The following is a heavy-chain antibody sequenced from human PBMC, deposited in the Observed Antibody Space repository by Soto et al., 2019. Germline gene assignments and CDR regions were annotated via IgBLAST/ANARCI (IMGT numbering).Heavy chain of an antibody. D-gene: IGHD3-9*01. J-gene: IGHJ1*01. Sequence: RGSLRLSCAASGFTFSSYAMSWVRQAPGKGLEWVSAISGSGGSTYYADSVKGRFTISRDNSKNTLYLQMNSLRAEDTAVYYCAKDVFGGLVLRYFDWLSFRLWGQGTLVTVSS. V-gene: IGHV3-23*01. CDR1: GFTFSSYA. CDR2: ISGSGGST. CDR3: AKDVFGGLVLRYFDWLSFRL.